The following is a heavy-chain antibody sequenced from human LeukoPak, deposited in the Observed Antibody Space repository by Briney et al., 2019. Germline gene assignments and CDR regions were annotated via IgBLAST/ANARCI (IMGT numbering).Heavy chain of an antibody. V-gene: IGHV4-4*07. D-gene: IGHD6-19*01. Sequence: SETLSLTCTVSGGSISSYYWSWIRQPAGKGLEWIGRIYTSGSTNYNPSLKSRVTMSVDTSKNQFSLKLSSVTAADTAVYYCARDVHIAVAGEWYSDLWGRGTLVTVSS. CDR1: GGSISSYY. J-gene: IGHJ2*01. CDR2: IYTSGST. CDR3: ARDVHIAVAGEWYSDL.